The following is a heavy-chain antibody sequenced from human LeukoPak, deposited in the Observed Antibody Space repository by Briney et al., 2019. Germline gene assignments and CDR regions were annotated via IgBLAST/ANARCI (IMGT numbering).Heavy chain of an antibody. CDR1: GFTFSSYS. V-gene: IGHV3-21*01. CDR3: ARAGHCSSTSCYFDY. CDR2: TSSSSSYI. J-gene: IGHJ4*02. D-gene: IGHD2-2*01. Sequence: GGSLRLSCAATGFTFSSYSMNWVRQAPGKGLEWVSSTSSSSSYIYYADSVKGRFTISRDNAKNSLYLQMNSLRGEDTAVYYCARAGHCSSTSCYFDYWGQGTLVTVSS.